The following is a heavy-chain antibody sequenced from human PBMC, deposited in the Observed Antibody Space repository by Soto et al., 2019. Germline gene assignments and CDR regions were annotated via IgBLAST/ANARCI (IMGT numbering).Heavy chain of an antibody. Sequence: QVQLVQSGAEVKKPGSSVKVSCKAAGGTFSNSTINWVRQAPGQGLEWMGRIIPILDITNHAQRFQGRVTITADKSTTTAYMELSSLTSEDKAVYYCARQLVRDDFYYYYHMDVWGTGTTVTVSS. CDR1: GGTFSNST. J-gene: IGHJ6*03. CDR3: ARQLVRDDFYYYYHMDV. CDR2: IIPILDIT. V-gene: IGHV1-69*02. D-gene: IGHD6-19*01.